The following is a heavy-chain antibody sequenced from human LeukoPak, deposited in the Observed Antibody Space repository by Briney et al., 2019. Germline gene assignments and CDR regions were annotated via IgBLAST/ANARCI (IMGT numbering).Heavy chain of an antibody. D-gene: IGHD5-18*01. CDR3: AKDGPTAYFDY. CDR1: DFTLSNYW. Sequence: GGSLRLSCAVSDFTLSNYWMTWVRQAPGKGLEWVANIKEDGSETFYVDSVKGRFTISRDNAKNSLYLQMNSLRAEDTAVYFCAKDGPTAYFDYWGQGTLVTVSS. V-gene: IGHV3-7*01. CDR2: IKEDGSET. J-gene: IGHJ4*02.